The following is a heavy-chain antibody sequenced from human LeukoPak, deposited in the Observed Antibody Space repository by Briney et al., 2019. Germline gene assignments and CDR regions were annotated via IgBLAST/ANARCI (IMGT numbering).Heavy chain of an antibody. D-gene: IGHD3-16*01. J-gene: IGHJ4*02. Sequence: ASVKVTCKASGYTFTNYHLHWVRQAPGQGLEWMGIINPNSGSTRYTQEFQGRVTMTRDTSTSTVYMELSSLRSEDTAVYYCARDFGGNWSIDYWGQGTLVTVSS. CDR1: GYTFTNYH. V-gene: IGHV1-46*01. CDR2: INPNSGST. CDR3: ARDFGGNWSIDY.